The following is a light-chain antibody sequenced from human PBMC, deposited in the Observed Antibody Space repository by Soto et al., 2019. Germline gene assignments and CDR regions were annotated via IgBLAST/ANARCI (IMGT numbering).Light chain of an antibody. V-gene: IGKV2-30*01. J-gene: IGKJ4*01. CDR2: KVS. CDR1: QSLVYSDGNTY. Sequence: DVVMTQSPLSLPVTLGQPASISCRSSQSLVYSDGNTYLSWFQQRPGQSPRRLFYKVSNRDSGVPDRFSGSGSGTDFTLKISRVEAEDVGVYYCMQGTHWPLTFGGGTKVEIK. CDR3: MQGTHWPLT.